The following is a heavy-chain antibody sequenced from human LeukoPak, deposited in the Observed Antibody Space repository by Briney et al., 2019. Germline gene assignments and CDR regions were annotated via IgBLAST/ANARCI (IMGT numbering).Heavy chain of an antibody. D-gene: IGHD2-15*01. V-gene: IGHV3-74*01. Sequence: GGSLRLSCGASGFPFSSYWMHWVRHVTGKGMVWVSRINDDGTSTTQADSEKGRFIISRDTANSTLYLQMNTLKDDDTAVYYCARGNRGSRFFDLWGRGTLVTVSS. CDR1: GFPFSSYW. J-gene: IGHJ2*01. CDR3: ARGNRGSRFFDL. CDR2: INDDGTST.